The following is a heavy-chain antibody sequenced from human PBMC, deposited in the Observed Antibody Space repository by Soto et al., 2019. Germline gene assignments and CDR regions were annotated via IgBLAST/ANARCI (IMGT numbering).Heavy chain of an antibody. J-gene: IGHJ6*02. D-gene: IGHD6-13*01. Sequence: GGSLRLSXAASGFTFSSYGMHWVRQAPGKGLEWVAVISYDGSNKYYADSVKGRFTISRDNSKNTLYLQMNSLRAEDTAVYYCANATGPGIAAAGYYYYGMDVWGQGTTVTVSS. CDR1: GFTFSSYG. CDR3: ANATGPGIAAAGYYYYGMDV. V-gene: IGHV3-30*18. CDR2: ISYDGSNK.